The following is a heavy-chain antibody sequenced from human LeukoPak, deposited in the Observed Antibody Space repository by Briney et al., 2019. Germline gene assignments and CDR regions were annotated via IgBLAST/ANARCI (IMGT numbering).Heavy chain of an antibody. CDR3: AKDSLTYYADS. Sequence: PGGSLRLSCAASGFTFSSFGMHWVRQAPGKGLEWVSFINYNGRDKYYADSVKGRFTISRDSSKNTLSLQMNSLRAEDTAVYFCAKDSLTYYADSWGQGTLVTVSS. D-gene: IGHD2/OR15-2a*01. J-gene: IGHJ4*02. CDR1: GFTFSSFG. CDR2: INYNGRDK. V-gene: IGHV3-30*02.